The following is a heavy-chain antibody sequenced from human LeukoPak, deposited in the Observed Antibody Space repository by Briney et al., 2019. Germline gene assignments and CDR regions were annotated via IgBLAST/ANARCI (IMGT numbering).Heavy chain of an antibody. CDR1: GYTFTGYY. V-gene: IGHV1-2*02. Sequence: GASVKVSCKASGYTFTGYYMHWVRQAPGQGLEWMGWINPNTGDTNYAQKFQGRVTMTRGTTISTAYMELSRLKSDDTAVYYCASYPRYSSSPPFDYWGQGTLVSVSS. CDR3: ASYPRYSSSPPFDY. J-gene: IGHJ4*02. D-gene: IGHD6-6*01. CDR2: INPNTGDT.